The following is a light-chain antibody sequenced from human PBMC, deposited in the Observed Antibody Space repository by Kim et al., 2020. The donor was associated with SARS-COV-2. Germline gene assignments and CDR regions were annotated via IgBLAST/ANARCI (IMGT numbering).Light chain of an antibody. CDR2: KVS. V-gene: IGKV2-30*02. CDR1: QSLLHSNGDTY. CDR3: LQGTHWPT. J-gene: IGKJ2*01. Sequence: DVVLTQSPLSLPVTLGQPASISCKSSQSLLHSNGDTYLSWFQQRPGQPPRRLIYKVSDRDSGVPDRFSGSGSGTDFTLKISRVEADDVAIYYCLQGTHWPTFGQGTKLEI.